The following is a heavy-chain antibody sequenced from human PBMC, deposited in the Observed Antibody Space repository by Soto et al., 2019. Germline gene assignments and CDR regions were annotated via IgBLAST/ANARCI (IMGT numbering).Heavy chain of an antibody. Sequence: WGSLLISCASSGFTFSIYSMNWVRQAPGKGLDLVSSISSSSSYIYYADSVKGRFTISRDNAKNSLYLQMNSLRAEDTAVYYCARDDLWGPGSGTLYHYGMDVWGQGTPVTVSS. V-gene: IGHV3-21*01. D-gene: IGHD7-27*01. J-gene: IGHJ6*01. CDR3: ARDDLWGPGSGTLYHYGMDV. CDR2: ISSSSSYI. CDR1: GFTFSIYS.